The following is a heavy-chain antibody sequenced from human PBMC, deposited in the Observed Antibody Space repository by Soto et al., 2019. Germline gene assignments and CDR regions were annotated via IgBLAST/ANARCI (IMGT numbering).Heavy chain of an antibody. V-gene: IGHV4-4*02. D-gene: IGHD2-2*01. CDR1: GDSISGSQW. J-gene: IGHJ4*02. Sequence: PSETLSLTCAVSGDSISGSQWWSWVRLPPGKGLEWIGEISHTGTTNYNPSLKSRVTMSVDKPKNQFSLNLTSVAAADTAVYYCARVISSPHESFHYWGPATVV. CDR2: ISHTGTT. CDR3: ARVISSPHESFHY.